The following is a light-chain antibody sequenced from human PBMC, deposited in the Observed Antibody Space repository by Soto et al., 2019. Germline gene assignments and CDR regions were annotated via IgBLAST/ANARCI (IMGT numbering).Light chain of an antibody. V-gene: IGKV4-1*01. Sequence: DIVMTQSPDSLAVSLGERATINCKSSQSVLYSSNNKNYLAWYQQKPGQPPKLLFYWASTRESGVPDRFSGSGSGTDFTLTISNLQPEDVAVYYCQQYYSPSTFGQGTKVEIK. J-gene: IGKJ1*01. CDR1: QSVLYSSNNKNY. CDR3: QQYYSPST. CDR2: WAS.